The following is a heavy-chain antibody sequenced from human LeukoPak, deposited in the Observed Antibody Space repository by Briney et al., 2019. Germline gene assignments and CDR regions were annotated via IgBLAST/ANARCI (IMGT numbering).Heavy chain of an antibody. Sequence: GESLKISCKGSGYSFTSYWIGWVRQMPGKGLEWMGIIYPGDSDTRYSPSFQGQVTISADKSISTAYLQWSSLKASDTAMYYCARHKDVVPAATFPNWFDPWGQGTLVTVSS. CDR2: IYPGDSDT. D-gene: IGHD2-2*01. V-gene: IGHV5-51*01. J-gene: IGHJ5*02. CDR1: GYSFTSYW. CDR3: ARHKDVVPAATFPNWFDP.